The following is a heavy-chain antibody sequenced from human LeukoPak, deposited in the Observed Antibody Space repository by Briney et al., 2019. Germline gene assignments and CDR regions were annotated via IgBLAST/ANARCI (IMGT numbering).Heavy chain of an antibody. CDR2: IYYSGST. V-gene: IGHV4-59*01. CDR1: GGSISSYY. D-gene: IGHD3-22*01. J-gene: IGHJ5*02. Sequence: SETLSLTCTVSGGSISSYYWSWIRQPPGKGLEWLGYIYYSGSTNYNPSLKSRVTISVDTSRNQFSLKLSSVTAADTAVYYCARATYYYDSSGYSNWFDPWGQGTLVTVSS. CDR3: ARATYYYDSSGYSNWFDP.